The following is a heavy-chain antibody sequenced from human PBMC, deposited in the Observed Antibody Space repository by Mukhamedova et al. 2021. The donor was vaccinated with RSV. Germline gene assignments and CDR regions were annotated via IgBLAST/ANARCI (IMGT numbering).Heavy chain of an antibody. V-gene: IGHV3-30*02. D-gene: IGHD1-14*01. Sequence: SYGMHWVRQAPGKGLEWVAFIRYDGSNKYYADSVKGRFTISRDNSKNTLYLQMNSLRAEDTAVYYCAKDTGRYYYMDVWGKGTKV. J-gene: IGHJ6*03. CDR3: AKDTGRYYYMDV. CDR1: SYG. CDR2: IRYDGSNK.